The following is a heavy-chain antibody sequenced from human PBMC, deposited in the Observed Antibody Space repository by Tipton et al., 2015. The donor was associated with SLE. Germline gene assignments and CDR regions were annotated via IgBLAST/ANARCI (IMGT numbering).Heavy chain of an antibody. Sequence: SLRLSCEASGFTFSSYAMHWVRQAPGKGLEWVAVIYFDGSDTYYADSVKGRFTISRDNSKNTLYLQMNSLRSEDTALYYCAKLFIWGLSGDRFDVWGRGTMVTVSS. CDR3: AKLFIWGLSGDRFDV. J-gene: IGHJ3*01. V-gene: IGHV3-30*18. CDR1: GFTFSSYA. CDR2: IYFDGSDT. D-gene: IGHD3-16*01.